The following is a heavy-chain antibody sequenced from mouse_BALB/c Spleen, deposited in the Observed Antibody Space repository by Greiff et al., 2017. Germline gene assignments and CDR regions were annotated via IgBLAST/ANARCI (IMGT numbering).Heavy chain of an antibody. Sequence: VQLQQSGAELVKPGASVKLSCTASGFNIKDTYMHWVKQRPEQGLEWIGRIDPANGNTKYDPKFQGKATITADTSSNTAYLQLSSLTSEDTAVYYCARGWLLRGAMDYWGQGTSVTVSS. D-gene: IGHD2-3*01. J-gene: IGHJ4*01. CDR2: IDPANGNT. CDR3: ARGWLLRGAMDY. V-gene: IGHV14-3*02. CDR1: GFNIKDTY.